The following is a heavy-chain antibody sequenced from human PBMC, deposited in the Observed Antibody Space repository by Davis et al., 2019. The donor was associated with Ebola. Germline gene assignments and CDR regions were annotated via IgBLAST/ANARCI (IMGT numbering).Heavy chain of an antibody. V-gene: IGHV1-18*01. CDR1: GGTFSSYA. CDR3: ARVVGITIFGNWFDP. D-gene: IGHD3-3*01. Sequence: ASVKVSCKASGGTFSSYAISWVRQAPGQGLEWMGWISAYNGNTNYAQKLQGRVTMTTDTSTSTAYMELRSLRSDDTAVYYCARVVGITIFGNWFDPWGQGTLVTVSS. J-gene: IGHJ5*02. CDR2: ISAYNGNT.